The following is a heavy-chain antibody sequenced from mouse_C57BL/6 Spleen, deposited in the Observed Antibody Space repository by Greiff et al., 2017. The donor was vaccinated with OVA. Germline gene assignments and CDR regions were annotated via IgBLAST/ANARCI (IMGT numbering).Heavy chain of an antibody. D-gene: IGHD2-10*02. Sequence: QVHVKQPGAELVKPGASVKLSCKASGYTFTSYWMHWVKQRPGQGLEWIGMIHPNSGSTNYNEKFKSKATLTVDKSSSTAYMQLSSLTSEDSAVYYCATRGGMDDSSGDYWGQGTSVTVSS. J-gene: IGHJ4*01. CDR3: ATRGGMDDSSGDY. CDR2: IHPNSGST. V-gene: IGHV1-64*01. CDR1: GYTFTSYW.